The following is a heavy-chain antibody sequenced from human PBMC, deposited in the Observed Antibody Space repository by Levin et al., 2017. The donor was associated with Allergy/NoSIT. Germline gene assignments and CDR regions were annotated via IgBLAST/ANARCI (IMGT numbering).Heavy chain of an antibody. Sequence: LPGGSLRLSCAASGFTFSSYYMHWVRQAPGKGLAWVSNIHTDTSVTNYADSVKGRFTISRDNAKNTLYLQMNSLRAEDTAVYYCARGGCSATSCLDYWGQGTLVTVSS. CDR3: ARGGCSATSCLDY. CDR1: GFTFSSYY. V-gene: IGHV3-74*01. D-gene: IGHD2-15*01. J-gene: IGHJ4*02. CDR2: IHTDTSVT.